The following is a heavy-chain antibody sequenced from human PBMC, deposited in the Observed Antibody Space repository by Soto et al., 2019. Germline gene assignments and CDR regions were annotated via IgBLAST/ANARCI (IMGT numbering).Heavy chain of an antibody. Sequence: EVQLVESGGGLVQPGGSLRLSCAASGFTFSNYWMHWVRQGPGKGLVWVSRMNEDGTTIDYADSVKGRFTIARDNAKSTLYLQMNSLRADDTAVYYCAPDLGGPQGSWGQGTLVTVSS. CDR3: APDLGGPQGS. CDR2: MNEDGTTI. J-gene: IGHJ5*02. D-gene: IGHD3-16*01. V-gene: IGHV3-74*01. CDR1: GFTFSNYW.